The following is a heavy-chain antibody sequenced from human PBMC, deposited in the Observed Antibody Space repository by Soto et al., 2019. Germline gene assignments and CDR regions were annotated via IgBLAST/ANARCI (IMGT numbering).Heavy chain of an antibody. CDR3: ARIEMASIK. V-gene: IGHV4-31*03. CDR1: GASIRSGGYY. Sequence: ASETLSLICSVSGASIRSGGYYWSWLRQSPGKGLEWIGHIYYTGSTFYSPSLKSRLTISLDTSKNQFSLDLRSVTAADTAMYYCARIEMASIKWGRGTLVTVSS. J-gene: IGHJ4*02. CDR2: IYYTGST.